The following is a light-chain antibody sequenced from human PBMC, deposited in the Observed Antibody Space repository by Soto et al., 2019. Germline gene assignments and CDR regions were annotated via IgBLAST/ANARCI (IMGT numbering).Light chain of an antibody. V-gene: IGLV1-47*01. CDR2: RNN. J-gene: IGLJ2*01. CDR1: SSNIGSNY. CDR3: AAWDDSLSGPHVV. Sequence: QSVLTQPPSASGTPGQRVTISCSGSSSNIGSNYVYWYQQLPGTAPKLLIYRNNQRPSGVPDRFSGSKSGTSASLAISGLRSEDEADYYCAAWDDSLSGPHVVFGGGTQLTVL.